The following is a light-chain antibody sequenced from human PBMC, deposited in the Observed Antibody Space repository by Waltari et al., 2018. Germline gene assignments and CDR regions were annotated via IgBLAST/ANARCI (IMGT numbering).Light chain of an antibody. CDR2: RDT. V-gene: IGLV3-1*01. CDR1: KLEDMY. Sequence: SYEVTQPPSVSVSPGQTATIACSGDKLEDMYTAWFQQKPGQSPVLISYRDTKRPPGIPERFLGSNSGNTATLTISGTQAMDEGDYYCQAWDSSSAVFGGGTKLTVL. CDR3: QAWDSSSAV. J-gene: IGLJ3*02.